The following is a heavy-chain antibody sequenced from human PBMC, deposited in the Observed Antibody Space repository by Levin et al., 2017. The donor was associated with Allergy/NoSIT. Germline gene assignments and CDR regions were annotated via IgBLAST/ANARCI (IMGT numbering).Heavy chain of an antibody. CDR1: GGSISSGSYY. Sequence: SETLSLTCKVSGGSISSGSYYWSWIRQPAATGLEWIGRIYSSGSANYNPSLKSRVTISVDTSKNQFSLKLSSVSAADTAVYYCARAEVGSEHWGQGTLVTVSS. J-gene: IGHJ4*02. D-gene: IGHD3-10*01. V-gene: IGHV4-61*02. CDR2: IYSSGSA. CDR3: ARAEVGSEH.